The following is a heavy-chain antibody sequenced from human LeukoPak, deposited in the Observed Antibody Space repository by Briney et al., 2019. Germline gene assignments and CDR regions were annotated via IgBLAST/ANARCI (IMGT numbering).Heavy chain of an antibody. V-gene: IGHV6-1*01. Sequence: PSQTLSLTCAISGDSFSSNSVTWNWIRQSPSRGLEWLGRTYYRSTWYNDYAVSVRGRITVNHDTSKNQFSLHLNSVTPEDTAVYYCARRLTQYDCFDPWGQGILVTVSS. CDR1: GDSFSSNSVT. CDR3: ARRLTQYDCFDP. J-gene: IGHJ5*02. D-gene: IGHD2-2*01. CDR2: TYYRSTWYN.